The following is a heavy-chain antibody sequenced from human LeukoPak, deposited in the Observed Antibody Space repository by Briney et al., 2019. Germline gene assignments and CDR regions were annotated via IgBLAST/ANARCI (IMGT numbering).Heavy chain of an antibody. CDR3: ARGRVVPAATARWFDP. D-gene: IGHD2-2*01. V-gene: IGHV4-34*01. CDR2: INHSGST. J-gene: IGHJ5*02. Sequence: SETLSLTCAVYGGSFSGYYWSWIRQPPGKGLERIGEINHSGSTNYNPSLKSRVTISVDTSKNQFSLKLSSVTAADTAVYYCARGRVVPAATARWFDPWGQGTLVTVSS. CDR1: GGSFSGYY.